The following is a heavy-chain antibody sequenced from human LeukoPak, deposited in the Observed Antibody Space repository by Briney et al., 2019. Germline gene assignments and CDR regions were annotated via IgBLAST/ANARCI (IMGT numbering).Heavy chain of an antibody. CDR1: GGSISSSTYY. CDR3: ARRSFALAGASTWFDP. V-gene: IGHV4-39*01. J-gene: IGHJ5*02. CDR2: IYYSGST. D-gene: IGHD6-19*01. Sequence: SEALSLTCTVSGGSISSSTYYWGWIRQPPGKGLEWIGSIYYSGSTYYNPSLKSRVTISVDTSKNQFSLKLSSVTAADTAVCYCARRSFALAGASTWFDPWGQGTLVTVSS.